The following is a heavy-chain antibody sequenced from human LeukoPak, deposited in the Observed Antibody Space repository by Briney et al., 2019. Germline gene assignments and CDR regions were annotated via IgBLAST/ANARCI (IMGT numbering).Heavy chain of an antibody. D-gene: IGHD2-15*01. CDR3: AKDPTPTYCSGGRCYFDY. J-gene: IGHJ4*02. CDR1: GFAFGSEA. V-gene: IGHV3-23*01. CDR2: ISPGGGTT. Sequence: GGSLRLSCAVSGFAFGSEAMSWVRQSPARGLEWVASISPGGGTTYYADYVKGRFTISRDNSKNSLFVQMNSLRAEDTAVYYCAKDPTPTYCSGGRCYFDYWGQGTLVTVSS.